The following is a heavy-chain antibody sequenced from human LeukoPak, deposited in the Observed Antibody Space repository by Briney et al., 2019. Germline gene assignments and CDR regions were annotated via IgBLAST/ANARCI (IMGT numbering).Heavy chain of an antibody. V-gene: IGHV1-69*13. J-gene: IGHJ4*02. Sequence: ASVKVSCKASGYTFTSYGISWVRQAPGQGLEWMGGIIPIFGTANYAQKFQGRVTITADESTSTAYMELSSLRSEDTAVYYCARQGYYDSSGYPFDYWGQGTLVTVSS. CDR1: GYTFTSYG. CDR3: ARQGYYDSSGYPFDY. D-gene: IGHD3-22*01. CDR2: IIPIFGTA.